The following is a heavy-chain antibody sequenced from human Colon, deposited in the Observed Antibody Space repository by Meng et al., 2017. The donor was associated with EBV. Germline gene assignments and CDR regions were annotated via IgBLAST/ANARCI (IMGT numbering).Heavy chain of an antibody. CDR2: IKSDYGS. CDR3: AKDVTGAAGGDY. J-gene: IGHJ4*02. D-gene: IGHD1-26*01. V-gene: IGHV3-23*01. Sequence: VYWWGSGGGLVPPGGSLRLSCEASGFALNTYAMSWVRQAPGKGLEWVSVIKSDYGSFYTDSVKGRFTISRDNLKNTLYLEMNSLRAEDTATYYCAKDVTGAAGGDYWGQGTLVTVS. CDR1: GFALNTYA.